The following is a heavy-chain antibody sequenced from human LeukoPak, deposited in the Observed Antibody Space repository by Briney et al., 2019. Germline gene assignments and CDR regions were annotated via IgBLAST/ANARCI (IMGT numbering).Heavy chain of an antibody. CDR1: GYTFTSYG. CDR2: ISAYNGNT. V-gene: IGHV1-18*01. J-gene: IGHJ3*02. CDR3: ARGAQGEYSSGWYQNDAFDI. Sequence: ASVKVSCKASGYTFTSYGISWVRQAPGQGLEWMGWISAYNGNTNYAQKLQGRVTMTTDTSTSTAYMELRSLRSDDTAVYYCARGAQGEYSSGWYQNDAFDIWGQGTMVTVSS. D-gene: IGHD6-19*01.